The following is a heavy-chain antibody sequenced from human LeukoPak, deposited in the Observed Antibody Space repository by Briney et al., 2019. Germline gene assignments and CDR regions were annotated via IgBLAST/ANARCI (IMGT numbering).Heavy chain of an antibody. Sequence: GGSLRLSCTASGLTLSPYWMSWVRQAPGKGLEWVANIRQDGSEKYYVDSVKGRFTISRDNSKNSLYLQMNSLRAEDTAVYYCARGAITFGGVIVIGHPFDYWGQGTLVTVSS. J-gene: IGHJ4*02. V-gene: IGHV3-7*03. CDR2: IRQDGSEK. CDR3: ARGAITFGGVIVIGHPFDY. D-gene: IGHD3-16*02. CDR1: GLTLSPYW.